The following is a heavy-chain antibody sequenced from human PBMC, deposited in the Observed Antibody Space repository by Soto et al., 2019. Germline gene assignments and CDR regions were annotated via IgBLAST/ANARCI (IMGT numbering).Heavy chain of an antibody. D-gene: IGHD3-10*01. CDR1: GYTFTGYY. CDR2: INPNSGGT. V-gene: IGHV1-2*02. CDR3: ARSGLWIGELYNWFDP. Sequence: ASVKVSCKASGYTFTGYYMHWVRQAPGQGLEWMGWINPNSGGTNYAQKFQGRVTMTRDTSISTAYMELSRLRSDDTAVYYCARSGLWIGELYNWFDPWGQGTLVTSPQ. J-gene: IGHJ5*02.